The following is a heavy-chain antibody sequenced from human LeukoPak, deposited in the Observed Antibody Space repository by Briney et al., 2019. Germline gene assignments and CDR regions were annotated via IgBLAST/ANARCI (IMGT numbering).Heavy chain of an antibody. D-gene: IGHD2-2*01. CDR2: ISYDGSNK. Sequence: GGSPRLSCAASGFTFSSYGMHWVRQAPGKGLEWVAVISYDGSNKYYADSVKGRFTISRDNSKNTLYLQMNSLRAEDTAVYYCATAFVVVPAANPYDYYYGMDVWGQGTTVTVSS. CDR3: ATAFVVVPAANPYDYYYGMDV. V-gene: IGHV3-30*03. J-gene: IGHJ6*02. CDR1: GFTFSSYG.